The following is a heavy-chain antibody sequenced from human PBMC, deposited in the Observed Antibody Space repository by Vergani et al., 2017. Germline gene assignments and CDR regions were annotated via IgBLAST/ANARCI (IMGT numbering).Heavy chain of an antibody. CDR1: GFTFSSYW. Sequence: EVQLVESGGGLVQPGGSLRLSCAASGFTFSSYWMSWVRQAPGKGLEWVANIKQDGSEKYYVDSVKGRFTISRDNAKNSLYLQMNSLRAEDTAVYYCARDGAGWLQYNWFVPWGQGTLVTVSS. J-gene: IGHJ5*02. CDR3: ARDGAGWLQYNWFVP. D-gene: IGHD5-24*01. CDR2: IKQDGSEK. V-gene: IGHV3-7*01.